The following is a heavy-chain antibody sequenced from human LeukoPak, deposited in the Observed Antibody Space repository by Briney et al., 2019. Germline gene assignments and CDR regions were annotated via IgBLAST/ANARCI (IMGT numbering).Heavy chain of an antibody. J-gene: IGHJ4*02. CDR1: GYAFTGYY. CDR3: ARVSGYTKASYYFDY. V-gene: IGHV1-46*01. D-gene: IGHD6-25*01. Sequence: ASVKVSCKASGYAFTGYYMHWVRQAPGQGLEWMGIINPNSGSTNYAQKFQGRVTMTRDMSTSTVYMELSSLRSEDTAVYYCARVSGYTKASYYFDYWGQGTLVTVSS. CDR2: INPNSGST.